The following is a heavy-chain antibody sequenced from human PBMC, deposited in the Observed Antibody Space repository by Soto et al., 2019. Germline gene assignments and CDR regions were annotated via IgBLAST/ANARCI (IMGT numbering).Heavy chain of an antibody. V-gene: IGHV1-69*12. CDR3: ARAVAGGVYYYYGMDV. J-gene: IGHJ6*02. CDR1: GGTFSSYA. CDR2: IIPIFGTA. D-gene: IGHD6-19*01. Sequence: QVQLVQSGAEVKKPGSSVKVSCKASGGTFSSYAINWVRQAPGQGLEWMGGIIPIFGTADYAQKFQGRVTIAADESTSTAYMELSSLRSEDTAVYYCARAVAGGVYYYYGMDVWGQGTTVTVSS.